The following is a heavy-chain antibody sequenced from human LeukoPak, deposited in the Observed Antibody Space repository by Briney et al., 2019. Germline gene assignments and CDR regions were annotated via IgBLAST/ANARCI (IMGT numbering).Heavy chain of an antibody. V-gene: IGHV4-39*07. Sequence: SETLSLTCTVSGGSIHSGSYYWGWIRQPPGKGLEWIGCIYFSGSTYYNPSPKSRVTISLDTSTNQFSLKLSSVTAADTAVYYCVRGREYYLYYMDVWGKGTAVTVSS. CDR2: IYFSGST. CDR1: GGSIHSGSYY. CDR3: VRGREYYLYYMDV. J-gene: IGHJ6*03.